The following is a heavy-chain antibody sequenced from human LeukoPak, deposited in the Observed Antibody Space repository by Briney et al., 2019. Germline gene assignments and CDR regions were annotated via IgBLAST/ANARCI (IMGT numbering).Heavy chain of an antibody. CDR1: RVTFSSFS. CDR2: FIPVFGTA. J-gene: IGHJ4*02. D-gene: IGHD1-20*01. V-gene: IGHV1-69*15. CDR3: AKGQAEYNWHWFERPPWDDY. Sequence: SVKVSCKASRVTFSSFSVSWVRQAPGQGPEWMGRFIPVFGTANYAQQFHGRVVITADESTSTVHMEMSSLRSDDTAMYYCAKGQAEYNWHWFERPPWDDYSGQGTLVTVSS.